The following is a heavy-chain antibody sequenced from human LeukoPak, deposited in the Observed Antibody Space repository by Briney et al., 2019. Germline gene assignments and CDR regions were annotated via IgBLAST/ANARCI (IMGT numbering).Heavy chain of an antibody. Sequence: ASVKVSCKASGYTFTSYYMHWVRQAPGQGLEWMGIINPSGGSTSYAQKFQGRVTMTRGTSTSTVYMELSSLRSEDTAVYYCAREGLRDAFDIWGQGTMVTVSS. CDR2: INPSGGST. CDR3: AREGLRDAFDI. J-gene: IGHJ3*02. CDR1: GYTFTSYY. V-gene: IGHV1-46*01.